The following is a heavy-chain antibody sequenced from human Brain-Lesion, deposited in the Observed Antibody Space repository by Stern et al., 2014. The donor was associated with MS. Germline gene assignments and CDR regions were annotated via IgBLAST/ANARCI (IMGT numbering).Heavy chain of an antibody. CDR2: IYYRGST. V-gene: IGHV4-39*01. Sequence: QVQLVESGPGLVKPSETLSLTCTVSGGSISSSSYYWGWLRPPPGKGLEWIGSIYYRGSTYYNPSLKSRVTLSMDTSQNPFSLMLTSVTAADTAVYFCAKLWLGELPESPFDYWGQGTLVTVSS. CDR3: AKLWLGELPESPFDY. D-gene: IGHD3-10*01. J-gene: IGHJ4*02. CDR1: GGSISSSSYY.